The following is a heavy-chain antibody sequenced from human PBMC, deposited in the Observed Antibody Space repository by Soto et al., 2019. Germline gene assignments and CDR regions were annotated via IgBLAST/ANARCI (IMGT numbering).Heavy chain of an antibody. CDR3: ARAVGDPLYYLDY. CDR2: TDYSGNT. CDR1: SDSISSYY. V-gene: IGHV4-59*08. J-gene: IGHJ4*02. Sequence: QVQLQESGPGLVRPSETLSLTCTVSSDSISSYYWIWIRHSPGKGLEWIGYTDYSGNTNYNPSLKSRVTISGDTSKNQFSLRQSSVTAADTAVYYCARAVGDPLYYLDYWGQGTLVTVSS. D-gene: IGHD6-19*01.